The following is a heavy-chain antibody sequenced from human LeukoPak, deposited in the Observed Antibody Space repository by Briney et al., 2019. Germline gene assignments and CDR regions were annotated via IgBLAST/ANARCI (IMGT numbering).Heavy chain of an antibody. CDR3: ARASDIVVVPAARRYNWFDP. CDR1: GFTFSSYS. CDR2: ISSSSSYI. J-gene: IGHJ5*02. Sequence: GGSLRLSCAASGFTFSSYSMNWVRQAPGKGLEWVSSISSSSSYIYYADSVKGRFTISRDNAKNSLYLQMNSLRAEDTAVYYCARASDIVVVPAARRYNWFDPWGQGTLVTVSS. V-gene: IGHV3-21*01. D-gene: IGHD2-2*01.